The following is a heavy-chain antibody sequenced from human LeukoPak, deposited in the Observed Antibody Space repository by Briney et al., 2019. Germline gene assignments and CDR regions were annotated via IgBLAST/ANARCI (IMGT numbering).Heavy chain of an antibody. Sequence: SETLSLTCTVSGGSISSYYWSWIRQPPGKGLEWIGYIYYSGSTNYSPSLKSRVTISVDTSKNQFSLKLSSVTAADTAVYYCAGGFYDFWSGRLGEGLYYFDYWGQGTLVTVSS. CDR1: GGSISSYY. CDR3: AGGFYDFWSGRLGEGLYYFDY. J-gene: IGHJ4*02. D-gene: IGHD3-3*01. CDR2: IYYSGST. V-gene: IGHV4-59*01.